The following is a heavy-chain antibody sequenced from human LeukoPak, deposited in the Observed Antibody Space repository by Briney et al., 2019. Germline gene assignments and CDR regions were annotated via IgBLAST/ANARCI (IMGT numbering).Heavy chain of an antibody. Sequence: SETLSLTCTVSGGSISSGGYYWSWIRQHPGKGLEWIGYIYYSGSTYYNPSLKSRVTISVDTSKNQFSLKLSSVTAADTAVCYCARVKGLGDPLQDYYYGMDVWGQGTTVTVSS. CDR3: ARVKGLGDPLQDYYYGMDV. CDR1: GGSISSGGYY. V-gene: IGHV4-31*03. D-gene: IGHD4-17*01. CDR2: IYYSGST. J-gene: IGHJ6*02.